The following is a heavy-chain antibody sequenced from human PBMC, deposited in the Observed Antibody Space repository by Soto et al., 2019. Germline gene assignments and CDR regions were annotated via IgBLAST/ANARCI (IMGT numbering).Heavy chain of an antibody. V-gene: IGHV4-61*01. CDR2: IYYSGST. D-gene: IGHD3-10*01. CDR3: ARAITMVRSNWYDP. CDR1: GGSVSSGSYY. Sequence: PSETLSLTCTVSGGSVSSGSYYWSWIRQPPGKGLEWIGYIYYSGSTNYNPSLKSRVTISVDTSKNQFSLKLSSVTAADTAVYYCARAITMVRSNWYDPGGQGTLVTVSS. J-gene: IGHJ5*02.